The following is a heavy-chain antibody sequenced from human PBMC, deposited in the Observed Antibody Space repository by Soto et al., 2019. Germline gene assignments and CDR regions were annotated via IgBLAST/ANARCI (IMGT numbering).Heavy chain of an antibody. Sequence: QVQLVQSGAEVKKPGSSVKGSCKASGGTFSSYTISWVRQAPGQGLEWMGRIIPILGIANYAQKFQGRVTINADKSTSTAYMELSSLRSEDTAVYYCARDYYGSGSYYGSYYFDSWGQGTLVTVSS. CDR3: ARDYYGSGSYYGSYYFDS. CDR1: GGTFSSYT. J-gene: IGHJ4*02. CDR2: IIPILGIA. V-gene: IGHV1-69*08. D-gene: IGHD3-10*01.